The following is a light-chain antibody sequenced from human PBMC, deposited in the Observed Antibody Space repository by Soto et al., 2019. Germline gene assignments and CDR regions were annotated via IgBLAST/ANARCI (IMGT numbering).Light chain of an antibody. V-gene: IGKV3-20*01. J-gene: IGKJ1*01. CDR2: GAS. CDR3: QQYDNWPWT. CDR1: QSVSSSY. Sequence: EIVLRQSRGTLYLSPGEIATLSCRASQSVSSSYLAWYQQKPGQAPRLLIYGASNRATGFPARFSGSGSGTDFTLTISSLQSEDFAVYYCQQYDNWPWTFGQGTKVDIK.